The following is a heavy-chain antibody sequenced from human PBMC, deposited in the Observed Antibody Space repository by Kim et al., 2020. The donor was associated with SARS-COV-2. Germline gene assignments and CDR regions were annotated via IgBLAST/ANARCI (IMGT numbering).Heavy chain of an antibody. CDR1: GFTFRRYA. J-gene: IGHJ6*01. D-gene: IGHD3-3*01. CDR2: VAYDGSKK. Sequence: GGSLRLSCVVSGFTFRRYAMHWVRQAPGKGLEWVARVAYDGSKKDYGDSVKGRFIIARDNSNSTLYLQMNSLRPEDTAVYYCARDRLSYYDIWSGPVPSSSGMYVWGQGATVTVS. CDR3: ARDRLSYYDIWSGPVPSSSGMYV. V-gene: IGHV3-30-3*01.